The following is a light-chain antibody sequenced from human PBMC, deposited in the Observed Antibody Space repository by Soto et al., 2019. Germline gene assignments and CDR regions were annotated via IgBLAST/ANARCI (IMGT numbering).Light chain of an antibody. V-gene: IGLV2-11*01. CDR3: YSYAGSSYV. CDR1: SSDVGGYDY. CDR2: DVS. Sequence: QSALTQPRSVSGSPGQSVTISCTGTSSDVGGYDYVSWYQQRPDKAPKLMIYDVSKRPSGVPDRFSGSKSGNTASLTISGLQAEDEADYYCYSYAGSSYVFGTGTKLTVL. J-gene: IGLJ1*01.